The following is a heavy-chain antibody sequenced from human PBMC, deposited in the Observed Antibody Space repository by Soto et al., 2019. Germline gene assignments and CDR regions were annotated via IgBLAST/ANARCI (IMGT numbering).Heavy chain of an antibody. CDR1: GGSFRGYY. J-gene: IGHJ5*02. Sequence: GPGPEFSSETLSLTCAVYGGSFRGYYWNWIRQPPGKGLEWIGEIDHSGYTNYNPSLKSRVTISVDTSKNQFSLRLTSVTAADTAVYYCARVRDWFDPWGQGTLVTVSS. D-gene: IGHD3-3*01. CDR3: ARVRDWFDP. V-gene: IGHV4-34*01. CDR2: IDHSGYT.